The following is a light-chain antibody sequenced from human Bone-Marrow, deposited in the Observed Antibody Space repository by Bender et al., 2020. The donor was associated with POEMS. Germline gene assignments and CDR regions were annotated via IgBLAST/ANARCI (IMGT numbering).Light chain of an antibody. Sequence: QSALTQPASVSGSPGQSITISCTGTSSDVGGYNYVSWYQQHPGKAPKFIIYDVTNRPSGVSSRFSGSKSGNTASLTISGLQAEDEADYYCSSYRLPENWVFGGGTKLTVL. CDR3: SSYRLPENWV. V-gene: IGLV2-14*03. J-gene: IGLJ3*02. CDR1: SSDVGGYNY. CDR2: DVT.